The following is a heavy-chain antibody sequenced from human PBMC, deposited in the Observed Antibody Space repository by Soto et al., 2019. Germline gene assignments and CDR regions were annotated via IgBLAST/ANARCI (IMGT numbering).Heavy chain of an antibody. CDR3: ASAPMMTTLDYYFDY. CDR1: GDSISSSSYY. J-gene: IGHJ4*02. CDR2: IYYSGST. V-gene: IGHV4-39*01. Sequence: PSETLSLTCTVSGDSISSSSYYWGWIRQPPGKGLEWIGSIYYSGSTYYNPSLKSRVTISVATSKNQFSLKLSSVSAADTAVYYCASAPMMTTLDYYFDYWVQGTLVTVSS. D-gene: IGHD4-4*01.